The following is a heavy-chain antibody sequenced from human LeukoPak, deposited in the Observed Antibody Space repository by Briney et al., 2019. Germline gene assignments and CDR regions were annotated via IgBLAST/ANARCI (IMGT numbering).Heavy chain of an antibody. CDR1: GASISRSDYF. Sequence: SETQSLTCTVSGASISRSDYFWGWIRQPPGKGLEWIGSIYYSGSTYYSPSLKCRGTISVDTSKNQFSLKLNSVTAADTAVYYCARSSEYGDPFGYWGQGTLFTVSS. D-gene: IGHD4-17*01. CDR2: IYYSGST. V-gene: IGHV4-39*01. J-gene: IGHJ4*02. CDR3: ARSSEYGDPFGY.